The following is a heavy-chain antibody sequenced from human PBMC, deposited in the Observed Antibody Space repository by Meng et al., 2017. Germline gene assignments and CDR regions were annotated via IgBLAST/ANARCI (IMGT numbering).Heavy chain of an antibody. J-gene: IGHJ4*02. CDR2: ISYDGSNK. V-gene: IGHV3-30*04. Sequence: SRKISGAASGFTFSSYAMHWVRQAPGKGLEWVAVISYDGSNKYYADSGKGRFTISRDNSKNTLYLQMNSLRAEDTAVYYCARGYSGYGANLDYWGQGTLVTVSS. CDR1: GFTFSSYA. D-gene: IGHD5-12*01. CDR3: ARGYSGYGANLDY.